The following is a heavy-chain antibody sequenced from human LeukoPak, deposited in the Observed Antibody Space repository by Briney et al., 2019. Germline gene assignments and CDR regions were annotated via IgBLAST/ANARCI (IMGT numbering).Heavy chain of an antibody. Sequence: SETLSLTCTVSGYSISSGYYWGWVRQPPGKGLEWIGSIYYSGSTYYNPSLKSRVTISVDTSKNQFSLKLSSVTAADTAVYYCARAGQLEWLALWGQGTLVTVSS. CDR1: GYSISSGYY. CDR3: ARAGQLEWLAL. J-gene: IGHJ4*02. V-gene: IGHV4-38-2*02. CDR2: IYYSGST. D-gene: IGHD3-3*01.